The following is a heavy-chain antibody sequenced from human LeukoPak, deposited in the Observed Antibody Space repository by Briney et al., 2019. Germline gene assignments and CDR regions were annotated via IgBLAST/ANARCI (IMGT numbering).Heavy chain of an antibody. J-gene: IGHJ4*02. CDR1: GFTVSSNY. Sequence: PGGSLRLSCAASGFTVSSNYMSWVRQAPGKGLEWVSAVSYTGGMTYYADSVKGRFTISRDNSKNTLYLQMNGLRAEDTAVYYCAKDGRSDLGDHHEYFDYWGQGTLVTVSS. V-gene: IGHV3-23*01. CDR2: VSYTGGMT. D-gene: IGHD4-17*01. CDR3: AKDGRSDLGDHHEYFDY.